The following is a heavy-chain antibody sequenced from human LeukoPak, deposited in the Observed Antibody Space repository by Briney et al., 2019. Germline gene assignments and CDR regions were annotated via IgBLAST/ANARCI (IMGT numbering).Heavy chain of an antibody. Sequence: ASVKVSCKASGYTFTGYYMHWVRQAPGQGLEWMGWINPNSGGTNYAQKFQGRVTMTRDTSISTAYMELSRLRSDDTAVYYCARDLGSGYFDPFDYWGQGTLVTVSS. D-gene: IGHD3-3*01. CDR1: GYTFTGYY. J-gene: IGHJ4*02. V-gene: IGHV1-2*02. CDR2: INPNSGGT. CDR3: ARDLGSGYFDPFDY.